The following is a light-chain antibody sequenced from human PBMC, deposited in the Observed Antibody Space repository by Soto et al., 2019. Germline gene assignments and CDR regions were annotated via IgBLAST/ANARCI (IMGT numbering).Light chain of an antibody. J-gene: IGLJ2*01. Sequence: QSALTQPPSASGSPGQSVTISCTGTSSDFGGYDYVSWYRQHPGKAPKVMIYEVNKRHSGDPDRFSVSKSGNTAYLTVSGLQADDEDDYYCSSYAGSVAVLFGGGSKLTVL. CDR3: SSYAGSVAVL. V-gene: IGLV2-8*01. CDR2: EVN. CDR1: SSDFGGYDY.